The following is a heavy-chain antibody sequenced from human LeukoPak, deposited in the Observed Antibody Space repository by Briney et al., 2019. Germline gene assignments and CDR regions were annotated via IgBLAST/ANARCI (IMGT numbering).Heavy chain of an antibody. D-gene: IGHD2-2*01. V-gene: IGHV3-7*01. J-gene: IGHJ4*01. CDR1: GFTFSNYW. CDR3: ARDTRGESDY. CDR2: IKLDGSEK. Sequence: PGGSLRLSCAASGFTFSNYWMSWVRQAPGKGLEWVANIKLDGSEKDYVDSVKGRFTISRDNAKNSLYLLMNSLRAEDTAVYYCARDTRGESDYWGHGTLVTVSS.